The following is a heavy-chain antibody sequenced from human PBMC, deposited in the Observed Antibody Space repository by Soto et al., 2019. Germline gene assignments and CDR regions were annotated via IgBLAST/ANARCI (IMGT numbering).Heavy chain of an antibody. CDR2: ISGSGGST. J-gene: IGHJ6*02. Sequence: GGSLRLSCAAPGFTFSSYAMSWVRQAPGKGLEWVSAISGSGGSTYYADSVKGRFTISRDNSKNTLYLQMNSLRAEDTAVYYCAKPSTYYDFWSGYYYPYYYYGMDVWGQGTTVTVSS. V-gene: IGHV3-23*01. CDR1: GFTFSSYA. CDR3: AKPSTYYDFWSGYYYPYYYYGMDV. D-gene: IGHD3-3*01.